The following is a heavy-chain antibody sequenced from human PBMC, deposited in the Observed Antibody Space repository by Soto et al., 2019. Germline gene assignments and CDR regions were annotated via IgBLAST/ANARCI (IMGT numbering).Heavy chain of an antibody. CDR2: IHHSGST. Sequence: TSETLSLTCAVYGGSLSGSYWSWIRQPPGTGLEWIGEIHHSGSTYYNPSLKSRVTLSVDTSKNQFSLKLNSVTAADTAVYYCASQGYCSEGTCSPDYWGQGTLVTVS. CDR3: ASQGYCSEGTCSPDY. V-gene: IGHV4-34*01. J-gene: IGHJ4*02. CDR1: GGSLSGSY. D-gene: IGHD2-15*01.